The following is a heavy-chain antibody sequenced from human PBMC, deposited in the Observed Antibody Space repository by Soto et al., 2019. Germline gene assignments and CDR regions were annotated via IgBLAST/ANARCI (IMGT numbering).Heavy chain of an antibody. J-gene: IGHJ4*02. CDR2: INGDGRIT. D-gene: IGHD3-10*01. V-gene: IGHV3-74*01. CDR3: HVSGTLRC. Sequence: EVQLVESGGGLVQPGGSLRLSCAASGFTLSNYWMSWVRQAPGKGLVWVSRINGDGRITSYADSVKGRFTISRGSAKNTLYLQMDSLRRTDTVVYYGHVSGTLRCWGQGSLVTVSS. CDR1: GFTLSNYW.